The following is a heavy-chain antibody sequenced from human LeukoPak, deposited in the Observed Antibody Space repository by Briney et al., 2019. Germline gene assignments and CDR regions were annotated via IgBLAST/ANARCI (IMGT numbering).Heavy chain of an antibody. CDR2: INSDGSST. CDR1: GFTFSSYW. D-gene: IGHD3-9*01. J-gene: IGHJ4*02. V-gene: IGHV3-74*01. Sequence: GGSLRLSCAASGFTFSSYWMHWVRHAPGKGLVWVSRINSDGSSTSYADSVKGRFTISRDNAKNTLYLQMNSLRAEDTAVYYCARESPPYDILTGYYQTEYYFDYWGQGTLVTVSS. CDR3: ARESPPYDILTGYYQTEYYFDY.